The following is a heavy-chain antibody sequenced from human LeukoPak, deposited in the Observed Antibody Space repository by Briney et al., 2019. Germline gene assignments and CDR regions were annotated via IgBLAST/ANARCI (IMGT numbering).Heavy chain of an antibody. CDR2: IYYSGST. J-gene: IGHJ5*02. D-gene: IGHD3-10*01. CDR3: ARGPRRALLWFGELSRSWFDP. CDR1: GGSISSYY. V-gene: IGHV4-59*12. Sequence: PSETLSLTCTVSGGSISSYYWSWIRQPPGKGLEWIGYIYYSGSTNYNPSLKSRVTISVDTSKNQFSLKLSSVTAADTAVYYCARGPRRALLWFGELSRSWFDPWGQGTLVTVSS.